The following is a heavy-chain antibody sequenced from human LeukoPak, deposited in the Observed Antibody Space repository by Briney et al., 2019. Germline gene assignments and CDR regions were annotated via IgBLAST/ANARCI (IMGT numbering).Heavy chain of an antibody. CDR2: ISYDGSNK. CDR1: GFTFSSYA. D-gene: IGHD3-9*01. J-gene: IGHJ4*02. CDR3: ARDIYDILTGYYIDY. Sequence: GGSLRLSCAASGFTFSSYAMHWVRQAPGKGLEWVAVISYDGSNKYYADSVEGRFTISRDNSKNTLYLQMNSLRAEDTAAYYCARDIYDILTGYYIDYWGQGTLVTVSS. V-gene: IGHV3-30*04.